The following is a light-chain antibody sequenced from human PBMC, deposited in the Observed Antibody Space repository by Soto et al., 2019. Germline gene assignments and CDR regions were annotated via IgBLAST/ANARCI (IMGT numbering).Light chain of an antibody. J-gene: IGLJ2*01. Sequence: QPVLTQSPSASASLGASVKLTCTLSSEHSSYAIAWHQPQPETGPRYLMKVNSDGSHRKGDGIPDRFSGSSSGAERYLTISSRQSEDETDYYCQTWGTGTVVFGGGTQLTVL. CDR1: SEHSSYA. CDR2: VNSDGSH. CDR3: QTWGTGTVV. V-gene: IGLV4-69*01.